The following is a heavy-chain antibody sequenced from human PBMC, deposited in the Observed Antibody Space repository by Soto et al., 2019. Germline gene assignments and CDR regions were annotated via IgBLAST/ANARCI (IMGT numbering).Heavy chain of an antibody. CDR2: IYTSGST. CDR3: VGTLIYYYYYGMDV. CDR1: GGSISSYY. D-gene: IGHD1-1*01. J-gene: IGHJ6*02. V-gene: IGHV4-4*07. Sequence: QVQLQESGPGLVKPSETLSLTCTVSGGSISSYYWSWIRQPAGKGLEWIGRIYTSGSTNYNPSLKSRVTMSVDTSKNQFSLKLSSVTAADTAVYYCVGTLIYYYYYGMDVWGQGTTVTVSS.